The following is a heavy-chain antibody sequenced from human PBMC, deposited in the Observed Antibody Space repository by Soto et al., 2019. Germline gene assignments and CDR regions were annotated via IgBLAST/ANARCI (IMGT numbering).Heavy chain of an antibody. J-gene: IGHJ3*02. Sequence: QVQLVQSGAEVKKPGASVKISCEASGYSFTSQYVHWVRQAPGQGLEWMGIINPNGGSTTYAQKCPGRATRARGTPTGTVYRELSSLTSEDPAVYYCARDQWLRPGGGGTEPLDIWGQGTMVTVAS. V-gene: IGHV1-46*03. D-gene: IGHD5-12*01. CDR2: INPNGGST. CDR1: GYSFTSQY. CDR3: ARDQWLRPGGGGTEPLDI.